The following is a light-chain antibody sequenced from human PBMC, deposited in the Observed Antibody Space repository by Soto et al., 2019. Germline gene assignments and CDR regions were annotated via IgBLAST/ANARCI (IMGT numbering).Light chain of an antibody. J-gene: IGLJ3*02. CDR3: SSYTSSILV. Sequence: QSALTQPASVSGSPGQSVAISCSGTSSDVGAYNYVSWYQQHPGKAPKLMIYEVSNRPSGVSNRFSGSKSGNTASLTISGLQAEDEADYYCSSYTSSILVFGGGTQLTVL. V-gene: IGLV2-14*01. CDR1: SSDVGAYNY. CDR2: EVS.